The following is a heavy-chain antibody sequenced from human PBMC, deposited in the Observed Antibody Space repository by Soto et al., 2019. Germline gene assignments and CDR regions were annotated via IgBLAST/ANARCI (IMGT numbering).Heavy chain of an antibody. J-gene: IGHJ2*01. CDR2: IYTSGST. Sequence: QVQLQESGPGLVKPSETLSLTCTVSGGSISSYYWSWIRQPAGKGLEWIGRIYTSGSTNYNPSLKSRVTMSVDTSKNQFSLKLSSVTAADTAVYYCARELLPAEIYPNGAGYFDLWGRGTLFTVSS. CDR3: ARELLPAEIYPNGAGYFDL. CDR1: GGSISSYY. V-gene: IGHV4-4*07. D-gene: IGHD2-15*01.